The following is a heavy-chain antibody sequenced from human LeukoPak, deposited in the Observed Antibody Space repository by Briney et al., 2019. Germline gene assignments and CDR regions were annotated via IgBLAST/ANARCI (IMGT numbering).Heavy chain of an antibody. CDR2: INPNSGGT. V-gene: IGHV1-2*04. D-gene: IGHD1-26*01. Sequence: ASVKVSCKASGYTFTGYYMHWVRQAPGQGLEWMGWINPNSGGTNYAQKFQGWVTMTRDTSISTAYMELSRLRSDDTAVYYCARGGVGATPRPTWYDAFDIWGQGTMVTVSS. J-gene: IGHJ3*02. CDR3: ARGGVGATPRPTWYDAFDI. CDR1: GYTFTGYY.